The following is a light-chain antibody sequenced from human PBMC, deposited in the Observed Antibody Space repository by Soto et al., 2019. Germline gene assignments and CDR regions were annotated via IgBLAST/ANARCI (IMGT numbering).Light chain of an antibody. CDR1: QSISNY. CDR2: AAS. CDR3: QHSFSPLWT. Sequence: DIQMTQSPSSLSASVGDRVTITCRASQSISNYLNWYQQRPGKAPKLLIYAASSMQSGVPSRFSGSGSETDFTLTISSLRPDDSATYYCQHSFSPLWTFGQGTKVEV. J-gene: IGKJ1*01. V-gene: IGKV1-39*01.